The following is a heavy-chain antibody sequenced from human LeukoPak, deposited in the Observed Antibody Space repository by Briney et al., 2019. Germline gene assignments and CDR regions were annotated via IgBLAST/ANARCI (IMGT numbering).Heavy chain of an antibody. CDR2: INSDGSGT. Sequence: PGGSLRLSCAASGFTFNSYWMHWVRQAPGKGLVWVSRINSDGSGTSDADFAKGLFTISRDNSKNTLYLQMNSLRAEDTAMYYCARDRPTNDAFDIWGQGTMVTVSS. CDR1: GFTFNSYW. CDR3: ARDRPTNDAFDI. D-gene: IGHD1-26*01. J-gene: IGHJ3*02. V-gene: IGHV3-74*01.